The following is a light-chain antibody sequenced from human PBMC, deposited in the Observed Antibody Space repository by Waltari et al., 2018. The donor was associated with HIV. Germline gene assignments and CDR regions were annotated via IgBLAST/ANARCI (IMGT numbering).Light chain of an antibody. CDR1: SGYSNYK. CDR2: VGTGGIVG. CDR3: GADHAGGSDFGWG. J-gene: IGLJ3*02. V-gene: IGLV9-49*01. Sequence: QPVLTQPPSASASLGASVTLTCTLSSGYSNYKVAWYQQRPGKGPRFVMRVGTGGIVGSKGDGIPDGFSVWGPGLNGYLTIKNIREGEEGDNHGGADHAGGSDFGWGFGGGTKLTVL.